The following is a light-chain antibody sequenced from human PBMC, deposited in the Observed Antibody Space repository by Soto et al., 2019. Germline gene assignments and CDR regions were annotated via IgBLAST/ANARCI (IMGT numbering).Light chain of an antibody. V-gene: IGKV1-39*01. J-gene: IGKJ1*01. CDR3: QQYETFSGT. CDR2: AAS. CDR1: QGISTY. Sequence: DIQMTQSPSSLSASVGDRVTITCRASQGISTYLNWYQQKPGKAPKLLIYAASSLQSGVPSRFSGSGSGTKFTLTIASLQPDDFATYYCQQYETFSGTFGPGTKVEI.